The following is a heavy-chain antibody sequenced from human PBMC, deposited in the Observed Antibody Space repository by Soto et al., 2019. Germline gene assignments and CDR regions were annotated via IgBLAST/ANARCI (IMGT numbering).Heavy chain of an antibody. J-gene: IGHJ6*03. CDR3: ASTTASARVYYMDV. D-gene: IGHD1-1*01. CDR2: SSASGGGT. V-gene: IGHV3-23*01. CDR1: GFALSSYA. Sequence: EVQLMESGGGLVQPGGSLRLSCAASGFALSSYALSWVRQAPGKGLEWVAHSSASGGGTYYAKSVRGRFTISRDNSKNTLFLQMDSVRVEDTATYYCASTTASARVYYMDVWGKGTTVTVSS.